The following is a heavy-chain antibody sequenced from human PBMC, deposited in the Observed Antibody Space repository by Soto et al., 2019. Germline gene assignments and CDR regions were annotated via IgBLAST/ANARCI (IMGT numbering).Heavy chain of an antibody. CDR3: ARLGYCSSTSCSLLFDY. CDR1: GGYIRNRGYY. CDR2: IYYSGST. V-gene: IGHV4-31*03. J-gene: IGHJ4*02. D-gene: IGHD2-2*01. Sequence: SLTCTVSGGYIRNRGYYWSLIRQHPGKGLEWIGYIYYSGSTYYNPSLKSRVTISVDTSKNQFSLKLSSVTAADTAVYYCARLGYCSSTSCSLLFDYWGQGTLVTVSS.